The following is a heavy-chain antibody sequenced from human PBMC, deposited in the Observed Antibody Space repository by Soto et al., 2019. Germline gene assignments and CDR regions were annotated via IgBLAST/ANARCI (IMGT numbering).Heavy chain of an antibody. V-gene: IGHV4-39*01. CDR3: ARSMTTVVTLDY. J-gene: IGHJ4*02. CDR1: GGSISSSSYY. Sequence: SETLSLTCTVSGGSISSSSYYWGWIRQPPGKGLEWIGSIYYSGSTYYNPSLKIRVTISVDTSKNQFSLKLSSVTAADTAVYYCARSMTTVVTLDYWGQGTLVTVS. D-gene: IGHD4-17*01. CDR2: IYYSGST.